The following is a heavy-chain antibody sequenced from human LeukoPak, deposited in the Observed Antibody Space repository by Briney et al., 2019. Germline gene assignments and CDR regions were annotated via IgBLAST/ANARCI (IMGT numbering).Heavy chain of an antibody. V-gene: IGHV4-39*01. CDR1: GGSISSSSYY. D-gene: IGHD1-26*01. CDR3: ARHVIRGVAMSGSSIRGY. J-gene: IGHJ4*02. CDR2: IYYSGST. Sequence: SETLSLTCTVSGGSISSSSYYWGWIRQPPGKGLEWIGSIYYSGSTYYNPSLKSRVTISVDTSKNQFSLKLSSVTAADTAVYYCARHVIRGVAMSGSSIRGYWGQGTLVTVSS.